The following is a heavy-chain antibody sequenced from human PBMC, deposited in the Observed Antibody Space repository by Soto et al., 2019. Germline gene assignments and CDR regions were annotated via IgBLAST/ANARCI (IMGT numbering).Heavy chain of an antibody. CDR1: GFSLSTSGVG. CDR2: IYWDDDK. V-gene: IGHV2-5*02. CDR3: XXXXXXGXFDF. J-gene: IGHJ4*02. Sequence: QITLKESGPTLVKPTQTLTLTCTFSGFSLSTSGVGVGWIRQPPGKALEWLALIYWDDDKRYSPSLKSRLTITKDNSKNQVGHKXTXVXXXXTGXXXXXXXXXXGXFDFWGQGTLVTVSS.